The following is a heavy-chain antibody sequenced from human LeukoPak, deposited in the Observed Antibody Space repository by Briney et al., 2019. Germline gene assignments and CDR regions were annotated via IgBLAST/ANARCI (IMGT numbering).Heavy chain of an antibody. CDR2: ISASGGTI. CDR3: AKGANSDTRYYFDY. Sequence: GGSLRLSCAASGFTFGSYAMSWVRQAPGKGLEWVSSISASGGTIYYADSVKGRFTISRDNSKNTLFLQMKSLRVEHTAIYYCAKGANSDTRYYFDYWGQGSLVTVSS. D-gene: IGHD1-26*01. V-gene: IGHV3-23*01. J-gene: IGHJ4*02. CDR1: GFTFGSYA.